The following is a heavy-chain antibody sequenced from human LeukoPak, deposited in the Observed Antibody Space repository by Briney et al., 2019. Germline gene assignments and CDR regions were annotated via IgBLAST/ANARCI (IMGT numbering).Heavy chain of an antibody. CDR3: ARSDWLDS. CDR2: ISTDGGNQ. V-gene: IGHV3-30-3*01. CDR1: GFTFSEYD. Sequence: GGSLRLSCAASGFTFSEYDIHWVRRAPGKGLEWVSLISTDGGNQYYADSVKGRFTISRDNAKNTLHLQMDSLRAEDTAVYYCARSDWLDSWGQGTLVIVSS. J-gene: IGHJ5*01.